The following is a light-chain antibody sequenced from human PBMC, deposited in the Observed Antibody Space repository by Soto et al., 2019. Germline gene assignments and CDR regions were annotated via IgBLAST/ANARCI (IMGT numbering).Light chain of an antibody. CDR1: QSVSSN. CDR2: GAS. V-gene: IGKV3-15*01. J-gene: IGKJ1*01. Sequence: EIVMTQSPATLSVSPGERATLSCRASQSVSSNLSWYQQKPGQAPRLLIYGASTRATGIPARFSGSGSGTEFTLTIRSLQSEDFAVYYCQQYNNWPLTFGQGTKVEIK. CDR3: QQYNNWPLT.